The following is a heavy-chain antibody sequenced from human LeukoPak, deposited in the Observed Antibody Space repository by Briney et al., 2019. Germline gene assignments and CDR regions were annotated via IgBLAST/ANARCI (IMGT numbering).Heavy chain of an antibody. V-gene: IGHV3-15*01. CDR1: GITFTKAW. CDR2: TKSKADGGTA. CDR3: TTDPDSATDY. J-gene: IGHJ4*02. Sequence: GWSLRLSCAASGITFTKAWMSWVRQAPGKGPEWVGRTKSKADGGTADYVAPVKDRFTISRDDSKNMLYLQMNNLSTEDTAVYYCTTDPDSATDYWGQRPLVTVSS. D-gene: IGHD1-14*01.